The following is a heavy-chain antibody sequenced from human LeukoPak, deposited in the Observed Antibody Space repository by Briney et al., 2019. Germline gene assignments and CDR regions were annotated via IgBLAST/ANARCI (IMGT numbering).Heavy chain of an antibody. D-gene: IGHD1-26*01. CDR2: ISAYNGNT. V-gene: IGHV1-18*01. Sequence: ASVKDSCKASGYTFTSYGISWVRQAPGQGLEWMGWISAYNGNTNYAQKLQGRVTMTTDTSTSTAYMELRSLRSDDTAVYYCARVARSLIVSSGFDYWGQGTLVTVSS. J-gene: IGHJ4*02. CDR3: ARVARSLIVSSGFDY. CDR1: GYTFTSYG.